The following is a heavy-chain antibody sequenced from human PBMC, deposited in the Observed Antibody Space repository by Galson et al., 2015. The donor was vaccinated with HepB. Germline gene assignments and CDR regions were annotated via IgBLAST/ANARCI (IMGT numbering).Heavy chain of an antibody. J-gene: IGHJ4*02. Sequence: SLRLSCAASGFIFSSFAMSWVRQPPGKGLEWVSTVTGSGEGPFYTDSVKGRFTISRDNSKNTLYLLMNSLRAEDTAVYYCVKGGQGTNMIFDYWGQGTLVTVSS. CDR2: VTGSGEGP. D-gene: IGHD1-1*01. V-gene: IGHV3-23*01. CDR3: VKGGQGTNMIFDY. CDR1: GFIFSSFA.